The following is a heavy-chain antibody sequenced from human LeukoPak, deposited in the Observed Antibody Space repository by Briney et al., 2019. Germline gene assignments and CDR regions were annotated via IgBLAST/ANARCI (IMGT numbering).Heavy chain of an antibody. J-gene: IGHJ4*02. CDR3: ARVTGYMTEDYFDY. CDR1: GASIISYY. V-gene: IGHV4-59*01. CDR2: IYYSGRT. D-gene: IGHD6-13*01. Sequence: SQTLSLTRTVSGASIISYYWSSARQPPGRGLEWVGYIYYSGRTTYNPSLKSRVTISVDTSKNQFSRRLGSVTAADTAVYYCARVTGYMTEDYFDYWGAGTLITVSS.